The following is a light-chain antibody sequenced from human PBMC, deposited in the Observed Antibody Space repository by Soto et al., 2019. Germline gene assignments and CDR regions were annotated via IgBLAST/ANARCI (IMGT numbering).Light chain of an antibody. CDR2: KND. J-gene: IGLJ2*01. V-gene: IGLV6-57*04. CDR1: SGSIASNH. Sequence: LTQPHSVSESPGKTVTISCTRSSGSIASNHVQWYQQRPGSAPTTVIYKNDQRPSGVPDRFSGSIDSSSNSASLTISGLKTEDEADYYCQSYDGNSVVFGGGTKLTVL. CDR3: QSYDGNSVV.